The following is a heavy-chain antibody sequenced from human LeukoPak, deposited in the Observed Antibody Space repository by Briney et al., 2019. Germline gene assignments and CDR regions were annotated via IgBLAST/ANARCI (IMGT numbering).Heavy chain of an antibody. D-gene: IGHD6-13*01. J-gene: IGHJ5*02. Sequence: ASVKVSCKASGGTFSSYAISWVRQAPGQGLEWMGIINPNGGSTSYAQKFQGRVTMTRDTSTSTVYMELSSLRSEDTAVYYCARYQQYSSGWYASNWFDPWGQGTLVTVSS. V-gene: IGHV1-46*01. CDR1: GGTFSSYA. CDR3: ARYQQYSSGWYASNWFDP. CDR2: INPNGGST.